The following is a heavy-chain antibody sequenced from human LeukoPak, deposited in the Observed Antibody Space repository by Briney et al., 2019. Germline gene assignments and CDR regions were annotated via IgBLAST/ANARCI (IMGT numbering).Heavy chain of an antibody. D-gene: IGHD1-26*01. CDR1: GGSISSSSFY. Sequence: SETLCLTCTVSGGSISSSSFYWGWIRQPPGKGLEWIGSMYYSGSTYYNPSLKSRVTISVDTSKNQFSLKLSSVTAADTAVYYCARHAGEFDYWGQGTLVTVSS. CDR3: ARHAGEFDY. J-gene: IGHJ4*02. V-gene: IGHV4-39*01. CDR2: MYYSGST.